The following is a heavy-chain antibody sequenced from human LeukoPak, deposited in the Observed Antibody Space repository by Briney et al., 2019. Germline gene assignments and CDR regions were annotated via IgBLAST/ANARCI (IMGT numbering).Heavy chain of an antibody. D-gene: IGHD3-3*02. Sequence: SETLSVTCTVSGGSISSSSYYWGWIRQPPGKGLEWIGSIYYSGSTYYNPSLKSRVTISVDTSKNQFSLKLSSVTAADTAVYYCARISRMVDYWGQGTLVTVSS. CDR3: ARISRMVDY. J-gene: IGHJ4*02. V-gene: IGHV4-39*07. CDR2: IYYSGST. CDR1: GGSISSSSYY.